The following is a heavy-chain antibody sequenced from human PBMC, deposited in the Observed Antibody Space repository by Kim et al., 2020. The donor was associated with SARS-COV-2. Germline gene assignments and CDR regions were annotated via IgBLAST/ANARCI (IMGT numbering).Heavy chain of an antibody. J-gene: IGHJ4*02. V-gene: IGHV4-31*02. CDR3: ARQETYDSSGYLSDY. D-gene: IGHD3-22*01. Sequence: PSLKSRVTISVDTSKNQFSLKLSSVTAAGTAVYYCARQETYDSSGYLSDYWGQGTLVTVSS.